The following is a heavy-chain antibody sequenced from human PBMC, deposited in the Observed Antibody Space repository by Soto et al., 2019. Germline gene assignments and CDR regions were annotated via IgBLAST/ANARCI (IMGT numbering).Heavy chain of an antibody. CDR1: GGAINSYY. D-gene: IGHD2-21*01. Sequence: PSETLSLTCTVSGGAINSYYWPWIRQPAGKGLEWIGRIYSSGSTKYNPSLQSRVTMSLETSKNQFSLRLTSVTAADTAVYYCARGKRFSHCYGPWGQGTLGTVSS. J-gene: IGHJ5*02. V-gene: IGHV4-4*07. CDR3: ARGKRFSHCYGP. CDR2: IYSSGST.